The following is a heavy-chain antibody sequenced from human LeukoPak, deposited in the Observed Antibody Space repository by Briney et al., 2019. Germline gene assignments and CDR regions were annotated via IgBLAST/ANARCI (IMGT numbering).Heavy chain of an antibody. Sequence: GESLKISCKGSGYSFTSYWIGWVRPMPGKGLEWMGIIYPGDSDTRYSPSFQGQVTISADKSISTAYLQWSSLKASDTAMYYCARQNDFWSGYVDYWGQGNLVTVSS. J-gene: IGHJ4*02. V-gene: IGHV5-51*01. D-gene: IGHD3-3*01. CDR1: GYSFTSYW. CDR3: ARQNDFWSGYVDY. CDR2: IYPGDSDT.